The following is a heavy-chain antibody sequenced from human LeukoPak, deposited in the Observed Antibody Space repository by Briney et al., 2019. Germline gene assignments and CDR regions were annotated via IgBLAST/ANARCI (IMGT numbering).Heavy chain of an antibody. CDR3: AKDLGSSGWYIDY. J-gene: IGHJ4*02. Sequence: GGSLRLSCAASGFTFSSYAMSWVRQAPGKGLEWVSAISGSGGSTYYADSVKGRFTISRDSAKNSLYLQMNSLRAEDTAVYYCAKDLGSSGWYIDYWGQGTLVTVSS. V-gene: IGHV3-23*01. CDR1: GFTFSSYA. CDR2: ISGSGGST. D-gene: IGHD6-19*01.